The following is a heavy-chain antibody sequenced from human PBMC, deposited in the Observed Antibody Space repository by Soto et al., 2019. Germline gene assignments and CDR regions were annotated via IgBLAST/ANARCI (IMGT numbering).Heavy chain of an antibody. J-gene: IGHJ5*02. D-gene: IGHD6-6*01. Sequence: PGGSLRLSCAASGFTFSSYVMHWVRPAPGKGLEWVAVISYDGSNKYYADSVKGRFTTSRDNSKNTLYLQMNSLRAEDTAVYYCAKDRQQLVEEDSWFDPWGQGT. V-gene: IGHV3-30*18. CDR3: AKDRQQLVEEDSWFDP. CDR1: GFTFSSYV. CDR2: ISYDGSNK.